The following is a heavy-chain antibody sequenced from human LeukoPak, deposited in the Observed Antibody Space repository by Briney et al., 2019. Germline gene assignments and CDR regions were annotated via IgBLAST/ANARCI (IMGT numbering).Heavy chain of an antibody. CDR1: GGSISSYY. CDR3: ARGKLRYFDWLPLPDY. J-gene: IGHJ4*02. D-gene: IGHD3-9*01. V-gene: IGHV4-59*01. CDR2: IYYSGST. Sequence: PSETLSLTCTVSGGSISSYYWSWIRQPPGKGPEWIGYIYYSGSTNYNPSLKSRVTISVDTSKNQFSLKLSSVTAADTAVYYCARGKLRYFDWLPLPDYWGQGTLVTVSS.